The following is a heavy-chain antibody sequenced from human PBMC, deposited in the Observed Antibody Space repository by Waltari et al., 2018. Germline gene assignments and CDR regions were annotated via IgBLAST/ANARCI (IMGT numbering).Heavy chain of an antibody. CDR3: ARGYSASGYYYYGMDV. J-gene: IGHJ6*02. D-gene: IGHD1-26*01. CDR2: ISSSSSTT. CDR1: GFTFSSYS. V-gene: IGHV3-48*01. Sequence: EVQLVESGGGLVQPGGSLRLSCATSGFTFSSYSMNWVRPAPGKGLEWVSYISSSSSTTEYADSVKGRFTISRDNAKNSLSLQMSSLRAEDTAVYYCARGYSASGYYYYGMDVWGQGTTVTVSS.